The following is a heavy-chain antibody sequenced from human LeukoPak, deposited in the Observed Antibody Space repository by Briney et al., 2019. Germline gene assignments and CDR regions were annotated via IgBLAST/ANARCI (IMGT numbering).Heavy chain of an antibody. V-gene: IGHV1-3*01. D-gene: IGHD2-8*01. Sequence: AASVKVSCKASGYTFTSYAMHWVRQAPGQRLEWMGWINAGNGNTKYSQKFQGRVTSIADESTSTAYMELSSLGSDDTAVYYCARGRPYCTNGVCHPAIQYYYGMDVWGQGTTVTVSS. CDR3: ARGRPYCTNGVCHPAIQYYYGMDV. CDR2: INAGNGNT. CDR1: GYTFTSYA. J-gene: IGHJ6*02.